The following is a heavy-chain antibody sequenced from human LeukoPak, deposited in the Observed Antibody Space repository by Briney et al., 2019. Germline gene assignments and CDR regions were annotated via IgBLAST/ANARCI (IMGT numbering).Heavy chain of an antibody. Sequence: PGGSLRLSCAASGFTFSDYYMSWIRQAPGKGLEWVSYISSSGSTIYYADSVKGRFTISRDNAKNSLYLQMNSLRAEDTAVYYCARVWLDPASSMIVVVHGYFDYWGQGTLVTVSS. CDR2: ISSSGSTI. J-gene: IGHJ4*02. V-gene: IGHV3-11*01. CDR3: ARVWLDPASSMIVVVHGYFDY. CDR1: GFTFSDYY. D-gene: IGHD3-22*01.